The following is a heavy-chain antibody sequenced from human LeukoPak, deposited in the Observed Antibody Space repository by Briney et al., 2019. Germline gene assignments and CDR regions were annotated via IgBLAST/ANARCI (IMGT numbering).Heavy chain of an antibody. CDR3: ARDRSGSYPEYFQH. CDR2: ISAYNGNT. V-gene: IGHV1-18*01. Sequence: GASVKVSCKASGYTFTSYGISWVRQAPGQGLEWMGWISAYNGNTNYAQKLQGRVTMTTDTSTSTAYMELRSLRSDDTAVYYCARDRSGSYPEYFQHWGQGTLVTVSS. D-gene: IGHD1-26*01. CDR1: GYTFTSYG. J-gene: IGHJ1*01.